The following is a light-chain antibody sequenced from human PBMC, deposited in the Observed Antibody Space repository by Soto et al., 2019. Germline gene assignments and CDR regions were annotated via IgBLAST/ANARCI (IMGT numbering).Light chain of an antibody. V-gene: IGKV1-5*01. Sequence: DIQMTQSPSTLSASVGDRVTITCRASQSIDRWLAWYQQRPGRAPKLLIYDVANLETGVPSRFSGSGSETEFTLTISSLQPYDFAIYYWQQYNSYPLTFGGGTKVEIK. J-gene: IGKJ4*01. CDR3: QQYNSYPLT. CDR1: QSIDRW. CDR2: DVA.